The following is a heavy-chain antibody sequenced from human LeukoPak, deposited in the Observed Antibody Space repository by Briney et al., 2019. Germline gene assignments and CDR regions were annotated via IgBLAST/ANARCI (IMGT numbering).Heavy chain of an antibody. CDR2: INHSGGT. CDR3: ARGFRYYDYVWGSYRYTGGYFDY. J-gene: IGHJ4*02. V-gene: IGHV4-34*01. CDR1: GGSFSGYY. D-gene: IGHD3-16*02. Sequence: SETLSLTCAVYGGSFSGYYWSWIRQPPGKGLEWIGEINHSGGTNYNPSLKSRVTISVDTSKNQFSLKLSSVTAADTAVYYCARGFRYYDYVWGSYRYTGGYFDYWGQGTLVTVSS.